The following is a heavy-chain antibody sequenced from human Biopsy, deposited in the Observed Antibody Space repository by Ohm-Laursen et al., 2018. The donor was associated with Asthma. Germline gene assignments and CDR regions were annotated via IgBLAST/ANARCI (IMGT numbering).Heavy chain of an antibody. Sequence: SETLSLTCAVSGGSMTPTSHYWDWIRQAPGKGLEWIGYISYGGKTSYNPSLKNRVTISRDTSKNQFSLRLTSVTAAYTAVYFCARRITIFGVVQKDHGMDAWGQGTTVIVSS. CDR2: ISYGGKT. CDR3: ARRITIFGVVQKDHGMDA. J-gene: IGHJ6*02. V-gene: IGHV4-39*01. CDR1: GGSMTPTSHY. D-gene: IGHD3-3*01.